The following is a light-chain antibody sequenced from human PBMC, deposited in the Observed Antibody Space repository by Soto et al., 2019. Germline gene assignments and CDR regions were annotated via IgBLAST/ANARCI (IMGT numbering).Light chain of an antibody. Sequence: DIQMTQSPSSLSASVGDRFTMTCVASQSISSGLNWYQQKPGKAPKLLIYAASSLQSGVPSRFSGSGSGTAFTLIISSLQPEDFATYYCQQSYSNPRTFGQGTKVDIK. J-gene: IGKJ1*01. V-gene: IGKV1-39*01. CDR2: AAS. CDR3: QQSYSNPRT. CDR1: QSISSG.